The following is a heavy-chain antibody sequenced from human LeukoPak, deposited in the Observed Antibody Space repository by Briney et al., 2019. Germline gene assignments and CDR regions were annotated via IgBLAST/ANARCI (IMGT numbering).Heavy chain of an antibody. V-gene: IGHV4-38-2*02. J-gene: IGHJ3*02. CDR3: ARHVVVVPALGAFDI. D-gene: IGHD2-2*01. CDR1: GYSISSGYY. CDR2: IYHSGST. Sequence: SETLSLTCTVSGYSISSGYYWGWIRQPPGKGLEWIGSIYHSGSTYYNPSLKSRVTISVDTSKNQFSLKLSSVTAADTAVYYCARHVVVVPALGAFDIWGQGTMVTVSS.